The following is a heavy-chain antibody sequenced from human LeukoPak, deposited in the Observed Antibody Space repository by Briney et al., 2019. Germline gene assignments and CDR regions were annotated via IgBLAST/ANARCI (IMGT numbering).Heavy chain of an antibody. D-gene: IGHD2-15*01. Sequence: PSETLSLTCTVSGYSISTGYYWGWIRQPPGKGLEWIGSIYHSGSTYYNPSLKSRVTISVDTSKNQFSLKLRSVTAADTAVYYCARVHSCSGPDYWGQGTLVTVSS. J-gene: IGHJ4*02. CDR1: GYSISTGYY. CDR2: IYHSGST. V-gene: IGHV4-38-2*02. CDR3: ARVHSCSGPDY.